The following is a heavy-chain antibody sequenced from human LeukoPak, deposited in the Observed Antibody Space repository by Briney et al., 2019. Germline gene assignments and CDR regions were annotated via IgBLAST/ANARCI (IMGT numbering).Heavy chain of an antibody. CDR1: GFTVSSNY. V-gene: IGHV3-53*01. D-gene: IGHD3-10*01. J-gene: IGHJ6*02. CDR3: ANAYGSGSYDYYYYGMDV. CDR2: IYSGGST. Sequence: GGSLRLSCAASGFTVSSNYMSWVRQAPGEGLEWVSVIYSGGSTYYADSVKGRFTISRDNSKNTLYLQMNSLRAEDTAVYYCANAYGSGSYDYYYYGMDVWGQGTTVTVSS.